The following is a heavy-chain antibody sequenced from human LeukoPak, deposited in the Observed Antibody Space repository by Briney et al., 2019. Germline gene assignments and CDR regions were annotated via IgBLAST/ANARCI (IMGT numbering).Heavy chain of an antibody. D-gene: IGHD3-9*01. J-gene: IGHJ6*02. Sequence: AAVKDSCKPSRYTFTSYGISWVRQAPGQGLEWMGWISAYNGNTNYAQKLQGRVTMTTDTSTRTAYIELRSLRSDDTAVYYCARGRDRYFDWLTRAYSYDGMDVWGQRTTVTVS. V-gene: IGHV1-18*01. CDR1: RYTFTSYG. CDR3: ARGRDRYFDWLTRAYSYDGMDV. CDR2: ISAYNGNT.